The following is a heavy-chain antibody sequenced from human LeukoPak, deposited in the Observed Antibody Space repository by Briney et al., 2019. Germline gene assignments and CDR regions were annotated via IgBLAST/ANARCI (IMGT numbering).Heavy chain of an antibody. CDR1: GFTFSSYW. Sequence: GGSLRLSCAASGFTFSSYWMSWVRQAPGKGLEWVSSISSSSSYIYYADSVKGRFTISRDNAKNSLYLQMNSLRAEDTVVYYCAREGGSGYDFGYYYYMDVWGKGTTVTISS. CDR3: AREGGSGYDFGYYYYMDV. CDR2: ISSSSSYI. D-gene: IGHD5-12*01. J-gene: IGHJ6*03. V-gene: IGHV3-21*01.